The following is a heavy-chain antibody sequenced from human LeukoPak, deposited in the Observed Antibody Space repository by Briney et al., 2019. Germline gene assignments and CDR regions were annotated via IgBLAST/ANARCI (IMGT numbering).Heavy chain of an antibody. Sequence: SETLSLTCAVSGGSISSSNWWSWVRQPPGKGLEWIGEIYHSGSTNYNPSLKSRVTISVDKSKNQFSLRLTSVTAADAAVYYCARQTGSGLFILPGGQGTLVTVSS. CDR2: IYHSGST. CDR1: GGSISSSNW. V-gene: IGHV4-4*02. D-gene: IGHD3/OR15-3a*01. J-gene: IGHJ4*02. CDR3: ARQTGSGLFILP.